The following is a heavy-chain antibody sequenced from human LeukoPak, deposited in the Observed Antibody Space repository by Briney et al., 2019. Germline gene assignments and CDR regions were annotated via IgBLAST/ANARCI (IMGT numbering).Heavy chain of an antibody. CDR3: ASRPELMVYDPVGY. Sequence: PSETLSLTCTVSGGSISSGDYYWSWVRQAPGKGLEWVSAISGSGGSTYYADSVKGRFTISRDNSKNTLYLQMNSLRAEDTAVYYCASRPELMVYDPVGYWGQGTLVTVSS. CDR2: ISGSGGST. J-gene: IGHJ4*02. CDR1: GGSISSGDYY. V-gene: IGHV3-23*01. D-gene: IGHD2-8*01.